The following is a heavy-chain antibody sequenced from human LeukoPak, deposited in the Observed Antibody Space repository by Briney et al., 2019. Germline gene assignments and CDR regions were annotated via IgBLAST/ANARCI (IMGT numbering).Heavy chain of an antibody. J-gene: IGHJ4*02. D-gene: IGHD5-24*01. V-gene: IGHV4-59*08. CDR2: IYYDGSA. CDR1: GDTITSYS. CDR3: ARRQSAYNDFDY. Sequence: SETLSLTCTVSGDTITSYSWSWIRQPPGKGLEWIGHIYYDGSASYNPSLKSRVTMSPDTSKNQFSLDLSSVTAADTAVYYCARRQSAYNDFDYWGQGTLVTVSS.